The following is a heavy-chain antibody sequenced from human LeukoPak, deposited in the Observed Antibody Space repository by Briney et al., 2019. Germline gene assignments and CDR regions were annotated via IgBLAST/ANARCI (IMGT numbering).Heavy chain of an antibody. CDR1: GGTFSSYA. J-gene: IGHJ6*02. D-gene: IGHD1-26*01. V-gene: IGHV1-69*01. CDR2: IIPIFGTA. Sequence: ASVKVSCKASGGTFSSYAISWVRQAPGQGLEWMGGIIPIFGTANYAQKFQGRVTITADESTSTAYMELSSLRSEDTAVYYCARATRLVGATLDYYYYGMDVWGQGTTVTVSS. CDR3: ARATRLVGATLDYYYYGMDV.